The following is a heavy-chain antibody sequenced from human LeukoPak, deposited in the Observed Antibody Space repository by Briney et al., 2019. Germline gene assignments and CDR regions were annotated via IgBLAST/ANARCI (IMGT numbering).Heavy chain of an antibody. V-gene: IGHV3-21*03. D-gene: IGHD6-19*01. J-gene: IGHJ5*02. CDR3: ARDRDSSGLYGGADL. CDR2: ISSTNGHT. Sequence: GGSLRLSCAASGFSFSFSNMNWVRQAPGKGLEWVSYISSTNGHTYYADSVNGRFTISRDTAKNSLYLQMNSLRVEDTAIYFSARDRDSSGLYGGADLWGQGVLVTVSA. CDR1: GFSFSFSN.